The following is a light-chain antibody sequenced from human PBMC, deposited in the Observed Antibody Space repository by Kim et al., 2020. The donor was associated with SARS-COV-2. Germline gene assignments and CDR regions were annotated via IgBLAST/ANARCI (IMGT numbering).Light chain of an antibody. CDR3: QQRSNLPRT. V-gene: IGKV3-11*01. CDR2: DSS. Sequence: EIVLTQYPATLSLSPGERATLSCRASQSISRYLAWYQHKPGQAPRLLIYDSSNRATGIPARFSGSGSGTDFTLTISSLEPEDFAIYYCQQRSNLPRTFGQGTKLEI. CDR1: QSISRY. J-gene: IGKJ2*01.